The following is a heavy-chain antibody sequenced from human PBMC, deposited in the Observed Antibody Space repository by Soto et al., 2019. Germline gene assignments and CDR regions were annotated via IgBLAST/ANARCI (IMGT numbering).Heavy chain of an antibody. Sequence: QVQLVESGGGVVQPGRSLRLSCAASGFTFSSYAMHWVRQAPGKGLEWVAVISYDGSNKYYADSVKGRFTISRDNSKNTLYLQRNSLRAEDTAVYYCAREGRPIVVVAAHWDYWGQGTLVTVSS. J-gene: IGHJ4*02. D-gene: IGHD2-21*02. V-gene: IGHV3-30*14. CDR3: AREGRPIVVVAAHWDY. CDR1: GFTFSSYA. CDR2: ISYDGSNK.